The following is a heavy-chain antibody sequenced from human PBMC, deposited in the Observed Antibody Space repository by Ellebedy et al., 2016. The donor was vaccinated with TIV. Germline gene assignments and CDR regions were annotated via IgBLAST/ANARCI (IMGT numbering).Heavy chain of an antibody. CDR1: GFTFDDYG. CDR3: AREKEDSNGYYPVLWFDP. D-gene: IGHD3-22*01. J-gene: IGHJ5*02. V-gene: IGHV3-20*01. CDR2: INWNGGST. Sequence: PGGSLRLSCAASGFTFDDYGMSWVRQAPGKGLEWVSGINWNGGSTGYADSVKGRFTISRDNAKNSLYLQMNSLRAEDTALYHCAREKEDSNGYYPVLWFDPWGQGTLVTVSS.